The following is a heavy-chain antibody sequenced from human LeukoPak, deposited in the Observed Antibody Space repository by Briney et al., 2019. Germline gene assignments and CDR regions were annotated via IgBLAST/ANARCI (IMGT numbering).Heavy chain of an antibody. V-gene: IGHV4-34*01. CDR3: ARAWGGSGKFDY. CDR2: INHSGST. J-gene: IGHJ4*02. Sequence: SETLSLTCAVYGGSFSGYYWSWIRQPPGKGLEWIGEINHSGSTNYNPSLKSRVTISVDTSKNQFPLKLSSVTAADTAVYYCARAWGGSGKFDYWGQGTLVTVSS. CDR1: GGSFSGYY. D-gene: IGHD3-16*01.